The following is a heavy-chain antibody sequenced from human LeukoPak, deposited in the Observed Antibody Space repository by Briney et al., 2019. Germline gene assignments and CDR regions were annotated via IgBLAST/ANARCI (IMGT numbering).Heavy chain of an antibody. V-gene: IGHV3-7*01. CDR2: IKADGTYI. Sequence: GGSLRLSCAASGFTFSGSWMSWVRQAPEKGLEWVARIKADGTYIYYVDSVKGRFTVPRNNAENSLYLQMNGLRAEDTAVYYCAKYGHSGPVYWGQGTLVTVSS. J-gene: IGHJ4*02. CDR3: AKYGHSGPVY. CDR1: GFTFSGSW. D-gene: IGHD3-10*01.